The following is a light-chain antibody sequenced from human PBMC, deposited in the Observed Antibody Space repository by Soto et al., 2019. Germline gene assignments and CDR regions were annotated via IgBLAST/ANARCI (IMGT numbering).Light chain of an antibody. CDR2: DAS. V-gene: IGKV3-11*01. Sequence: VLTQSPARLSLSPGERATLSCRAGQSVSDYLAWYQQKPGQPPRLLFFDASNRATGVPDRFSAGGSGTDFTLIISSLEPEDFEVYYCQQRVNWPPTFGGGTKMEI. J-gene: IGKJ4*01. CDR3: QQRVNWPPT. CDR1: QSVSDY.